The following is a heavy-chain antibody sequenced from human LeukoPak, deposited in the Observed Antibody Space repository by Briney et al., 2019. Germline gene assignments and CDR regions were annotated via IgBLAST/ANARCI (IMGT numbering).Heavy chain of an antibody. V-gene: IGHV1-18*01. CDR3: ARGMMIPWAHFDY. CDR2: ISSDNSKT. J-gene: IGHJ4*02. CDR1: GYTFTNYG. Sequence: GASVKVSCKASGYTFTNYGISWVRQAPGQGLEWMGWISSDNSKTNYLQKFQGRVTMTLETSTSTGYMELRSLTSDDTAVYYCARGMMIPWAHFDYWGQGTLVTVSS. D-gene: IGHD3-22*01.